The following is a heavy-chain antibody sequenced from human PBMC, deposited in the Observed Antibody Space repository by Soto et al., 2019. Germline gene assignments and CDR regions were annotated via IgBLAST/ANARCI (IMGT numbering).Heavy chain of an antibody. CDR2: INPSGGST. J-gene: IGHJ6*02. CDR3: ARADIVVVPAAIPVGYYYYGMDV. CDR1: GYTFTSYY. D-gene: IGHD2-2*02. Sequence: QVQLVQSGAEVKKPGASVKVSCKASGYTFTSYYMHWVRQAPGQGLEWMGIINPSGGSTSYAQKFGGRVTMPGDTSTSTVYMELSSLRSEDTAVYYCARADIVVVPAAIPVGYYYYGMDVWGQGTTVTVSS. V-gene: IGHV1-46*01.